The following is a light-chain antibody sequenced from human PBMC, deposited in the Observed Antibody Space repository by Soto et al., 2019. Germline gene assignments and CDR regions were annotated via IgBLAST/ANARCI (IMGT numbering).Light chain of an antibody. CDR1: QGISSL. CDR3: QQANSFPLP. J-gene: IGKJ4*01. V-gene: IGKV1-12*01. CDR2: TAS. Sequence: DIQMTQSPSSVSASVGDRVTITCRASQGISSLLAWYQQKPGKAPNLLIHTASSLQSGVPSRFSGSGSGTNFPRTISSLQPEDFATYYCQQANSFPLPFGGGTKVEIK.